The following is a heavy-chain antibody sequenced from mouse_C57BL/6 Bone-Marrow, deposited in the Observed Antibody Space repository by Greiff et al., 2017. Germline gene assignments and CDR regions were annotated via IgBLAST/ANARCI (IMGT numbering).Heavy chain of an antibody. CDR1: GFNIKDDY. CDR2: IDPENGDT. CDR3: TTDTTVVAPAY. D-gene: IGHD1-1*01. J-gene: IGHJ3*01. Sequence: VKVVESGAELVRPGASVKLSCTASGFNIKDDYMHWVKQRPEQGLEWIGWIDPENGDTEYASKFQGKATITADPSSNTAYLQLSSLTSEDTAVYYCTTDTTVVAPAYWGQGTLVTVSA. V-gene: IGHV14-4*01.